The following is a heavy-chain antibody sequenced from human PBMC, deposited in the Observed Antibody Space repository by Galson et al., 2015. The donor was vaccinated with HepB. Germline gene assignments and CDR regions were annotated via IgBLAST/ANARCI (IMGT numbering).Heavy chain of an antibody. V-gene: IGHV3-33*08. CDR3: ARDDCSTTTCLAH. CDR1: GFTFSDHG. J-gene: IGHJ4*02. CDR2: IWYDGTKK. Sequence: SLRLSCAASGFTFSDHGMLWVRQAPGKGLEWVATIWYDGTKKYYTDSVRGRFTISRDDSKKTLYLQMSSLRSEDTAVYFCARDDCSTTTCLAHWGQGILVTVAS. D-gene: IGHD2-2*01.